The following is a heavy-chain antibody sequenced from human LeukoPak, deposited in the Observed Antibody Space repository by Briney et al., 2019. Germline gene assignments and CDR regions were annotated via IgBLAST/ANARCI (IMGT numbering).Heavy chain of an antibody. V-gene: IGHV4-34*01. CDR3: ARDCSSTSCYTGDKDSGWYFDL. Sequence: SETLSLTCAVYGGSFSGYNWSWIRQPPGKGLEWIGEIHHSGSTNYNPSLKSRVTISVDTSKNQFSLKLSSVTAADTAVYNCARDCSSTSCYTGDKDSGWYFDLWGRGTLVTVSS. J-gene: IGHJ2*01. CDR1: GGSFSGYN. D-gene: IGHD2-2*02. CDR2: IHHSGST.